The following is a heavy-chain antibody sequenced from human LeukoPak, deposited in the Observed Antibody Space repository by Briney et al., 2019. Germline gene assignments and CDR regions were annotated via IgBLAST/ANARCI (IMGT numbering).Heavy chain of an antibody. CDR1: GYSISRGYY. Sequence: SETLSLTCGVSGYSISRGYYWAWIRKPPGKGLEWIGTIYHIGSTYYPPSLGSRVTISVDTSKNEFSLNLKSVTAADTAVYYCARAGWIITSGIDYWGQGALVTVSS. J-gene: IGHJ4*02. CDR3: ARAGWIITSGIDY. D-gene: IGHD3-10*01. CDR2: IYHIGST. V-gene: IGHV4-38-2*01.